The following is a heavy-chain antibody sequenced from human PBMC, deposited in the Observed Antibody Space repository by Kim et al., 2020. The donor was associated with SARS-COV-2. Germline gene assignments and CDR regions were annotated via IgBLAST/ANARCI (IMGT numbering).Heavy chain of an antibody. J-gene: IGHJ3*02. CDR1: GGSFSGYY. CDR2: ISHSGNT. V-gene: IGHV4-34*01. Sequence: SETLSLTCAVYGGSFSGYYWSWIRQTPGKGLEWIGEISHSGNTKYNPSLKSRVTISIDTSKNQLSLKLSSVTAADTAVYYCYREDNNSHGFDIWGQGTMVTVSS. D-gene: IGHD4-4*01. CDR3: YREDNNSHGFDI.